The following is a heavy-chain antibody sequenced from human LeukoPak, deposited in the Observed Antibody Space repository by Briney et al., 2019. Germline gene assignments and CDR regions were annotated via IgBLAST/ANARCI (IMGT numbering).Heavy chain of an antibody. Sequence: PGGSLRLSCVASGFTFSNYDMAWVRQAPGKGLEYVSSIIGNGDSTYYADSVKGRFTISRDNSKNTLYLQMNSLRAEDTAIYYCAKGSKGTYDYWGQGTLVTVSS. CDR2: IIGNGDST. V-gene: IGHV3-23*01. CDR3: AKGSKGTYDY. CDR1: GFTFSNYD. J-gene: IGHJ4*02.